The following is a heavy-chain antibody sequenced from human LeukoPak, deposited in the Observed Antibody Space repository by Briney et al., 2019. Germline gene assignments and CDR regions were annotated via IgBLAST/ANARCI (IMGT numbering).Heavy chain of an antibody. V-gene: IGHV4-39*01. CDR2: IYYSGST. CDR3: ATYGDYTFDY. D-gene: IGHD4-17*01. J-gene: IGHJ4*02. Sequence: SETLSLTCTVSGGSVISNSYYWAWIRQPPGKGLEWIASIYYSGSTYYYPSLKSRVTISMDTSKNQFSLKLSSVTAADTAVYYCATYGDYTFDYWGQGTLVTVSS. CDR1: GGSVISNSYY.